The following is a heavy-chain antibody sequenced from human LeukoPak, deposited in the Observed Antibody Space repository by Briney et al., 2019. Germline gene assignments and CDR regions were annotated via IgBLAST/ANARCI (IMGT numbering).Heavy chain of an antibody. J-gene: IGHJ4*02. CDR1: GFTFSSYW. CDR2: IKQDGSEK. D-gene: IGHD3-22*01. CDR3: ARVRYYYDSSGYYYVLYEATFDY. V-gene: IGHV3-7*01. Sequence: GGSLRLSCAASGFTFSSYWMSWVRQAPGKGLEWVANIKQDGSEKYYVDSVKGRFTISRDNAKNSLYLQMDSLRAEDTAVYYCARVRYYYDSSGYYYVLYEATFDYWGQGTLVTVSS.